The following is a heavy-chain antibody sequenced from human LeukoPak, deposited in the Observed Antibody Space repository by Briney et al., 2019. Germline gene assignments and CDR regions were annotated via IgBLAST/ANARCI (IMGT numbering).Heavy chain of an antibody. D-gene: IGHD6-19*01. CDR2: IYYSGST. J-gene: IGHJ4*02. CDR1: GGSISSSSYY. Sequence: SETLSLTCTVSGGSISSSSYYWGWIRQPPGKGLEWIGSIYYSGSTYYNPSLKSRVTISVDTSKNQFSLKLSSVTAADTAVYYCARGWGAVAGLFDYWGQGTLFDYWGQGTLVTVSS. CDR3: ARGWGAVAGLFDYWGQGTLFDY. V-gene: IGHV4-39*07.